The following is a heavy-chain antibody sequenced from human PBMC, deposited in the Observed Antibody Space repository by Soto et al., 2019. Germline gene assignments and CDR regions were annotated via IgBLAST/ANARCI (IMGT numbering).Heavy chain of an antibody. CDR2: ISYDGSNK. J-gene: IGHJ3*02. Sequence: QPGGSLRLSCAASGFTFSSYGMHWVRQAPGKGLEWVAVISYDGSNKYYADSVKGRFTISRDNSKNTLYLQMNSLRAEDTAVYYCAKEMATKFAADAFDIWGQGTMVTVSS. CDR1: GFTFSSYG. D-gene: IGHD1-26*01. V-gene: IGHV3-30*18. CDR3: AKEMATKFAADAFDI.